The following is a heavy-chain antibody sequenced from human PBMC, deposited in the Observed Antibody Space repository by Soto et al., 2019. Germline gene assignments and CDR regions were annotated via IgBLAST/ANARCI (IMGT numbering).Heavy chain of an antibody. V-gene: IGHV1-18*04. CDR1: GYTFTSYG. Sequence: GASVKVSFKASGYTFTSYGISWVRQAPGQGLEWMGWISAYNGNTNYAQKLQGRVTMTTDTSTSTAYMELRSLRSDDTAVYYCASPDSSGYSAFDIWGQGTMVTVSS. CDR3: ASPDSSGYSAFDI. D-gene: IGHD3-22*01. J-gene: IGHJ3*02. CDR2: ISAYNGNT.